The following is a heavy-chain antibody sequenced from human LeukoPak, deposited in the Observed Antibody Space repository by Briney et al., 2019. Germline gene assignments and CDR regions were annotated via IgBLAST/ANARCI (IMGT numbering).Heavy chain of an antibody. CDR1: GFSFTAYW. J-gene: IGHJ6*02. Sequence: GESLKISCKTSGFSFTAYWIGWVRPMPGKGLEWMGIIYPGDSDVRYSPSFQGQVTISADKSISTSYLQWSSLKASDTAMYYCARGRATVVTPHYYYGMDVWGQGTTVTVSS. V-gene: IGHV5-51*01. CDR2: IYPGDSDV. D-gene: IGHD4-23*01. CDR3: ARGRATVVTPHYYYGMDV.